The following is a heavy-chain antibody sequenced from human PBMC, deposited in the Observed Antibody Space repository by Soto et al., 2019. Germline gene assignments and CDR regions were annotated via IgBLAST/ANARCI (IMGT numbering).Heavy chain of an antibody. CDR2: IIPIFGTA. Sequence: SVKVSCKASGGTFSSYAISWVRQAPGQGLEWMGGIIPIFGTANYAQKFQGRVTITADESTSAAYMELSSLRSEDTAVYYCARVAEYYDFWSGRREYYFDYWGQGTLVTVSS. J-gene: IGHJ4*02. D-gene: IGHD3-3*01. CDR1: GGTFSSYA. V-gene: IGHV1-69*13. CDR3: ARVAEYYDFWSGRREYYFDY.